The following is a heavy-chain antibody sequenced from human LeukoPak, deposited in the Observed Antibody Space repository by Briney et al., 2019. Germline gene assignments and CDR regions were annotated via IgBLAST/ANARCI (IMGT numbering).Heavy chain of an antibody. D-gene: IGHD2-15*01. CDR2: ISGSSATI. CDR1: GFTFSSYE. J-gene: IGHJ6*03. Sequence: GGSLRLSCAASGFTFSSYEMNWVRQAPGKGLEWVSYISGSSATIHYADSVKGRLTISRDNAKNSLYLQMNSLRAEDTAVYYCASEYRSGGSCYLYNYMDVWGKGTTVTVS. V-gene: IGHV3-48*03. CDR3: ASEYRSGGSCYLYNYMDV.